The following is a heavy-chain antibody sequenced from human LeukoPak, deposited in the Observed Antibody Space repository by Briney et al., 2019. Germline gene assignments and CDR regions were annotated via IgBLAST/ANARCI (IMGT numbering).Heavy chain of an antibody. J-gene: IGHJ4*02. Sequence: ASVKVSCKASGYTFTRYYMHWVRQAPGQGLEWMGWISAYNGNTNYAQKLQGRVAMTTDTSTSTAYMELRSLRSDDTAVYYCATSLSSGWYGTDYWGQGTLVTVSS. CDR2: ISAYNGNT. CDR1: GYTFTRYY. CDR3: ATSLSSGWYGTDY. V-gene: IGHV1-18*04. D-gene: IGHD6-19*01.